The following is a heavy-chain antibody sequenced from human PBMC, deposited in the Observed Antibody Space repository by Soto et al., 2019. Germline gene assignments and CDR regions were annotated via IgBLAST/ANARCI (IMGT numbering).Heavy chain of an antibody. D-gene: IGHD5-12*01. CDR3: ARGPQHLGFTYSGYVNY. CDR1: GFTFSSYW. Sequence: PGGSLRLSCAASGFTFSSYWMHWVRQAPGKGLVWVSRINSDGSSTNYADSVKGRFTISRDNAKNTLYLQMDSLRAEDTAVYYCARGPQHLGFTYSGYVNYWGQGTLVTVSS. V-gene: IGHV3-74*01. J-gene: IGHJ4*02. CDR2: INSDGSST.